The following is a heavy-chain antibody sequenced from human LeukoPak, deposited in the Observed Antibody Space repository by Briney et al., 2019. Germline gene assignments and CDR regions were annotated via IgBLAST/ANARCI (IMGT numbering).Heavy chain of an antibody. D-gene: IGHD2-2*01. V-gene: IGHV3-23*01. CDR3: AKDLRLDCSTASCYLLDY. J-gene: IGHJ4*02. CDR1: GFTFSSYA. Sequence: GGSLRLSCAASGFTFSSYAMSWVRQAPGKGLEWVSVLSGSAGTTYYADSVKGRFTISRDNSENTLYLQMNSLRAEDTAIYYCAKDLRLDCSTASCYLLDYWSQGTLVTVSS. CDR2: LSGSAGTT.